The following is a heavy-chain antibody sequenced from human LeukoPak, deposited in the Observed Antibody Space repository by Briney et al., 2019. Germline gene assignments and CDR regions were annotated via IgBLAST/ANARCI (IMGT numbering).Heavy chain of an antibody. D-gene: IGHD3-22*01. CDR3: ARADYDSSGSPDAFDI. Sequence: SVKVSCKASGGTFSSYAISWVRQAPGQGLEWMGGIIPIFGTANYAQKFQGRVTITADKSTSTAYMELSSLRSEDTAVYYCARADYDSSGSPDAFDIWGQGTMVTVSS. CDR2: IIPIFGTA. CDR1: GGTFSSYA. V-gene: IGHV1-69*06. J-gene: IGHJ3*02.